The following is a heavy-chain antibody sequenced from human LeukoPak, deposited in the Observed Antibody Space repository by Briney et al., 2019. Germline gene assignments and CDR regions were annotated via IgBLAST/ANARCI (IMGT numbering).Heavy chain of an antibody. D-gene: IGHD1-20*01. CDR2: INPNSGGT. J-gene: IGHJ4*02. CDR3: AGLPRYNWNEPLDY. V-gene: IGHV1-2*02. Sequence: GASVKVSCKASGYTFTSYGISWVRQAPGQGLEWMGWINPNSGGTKYAQKFQGRVTMTRDTSISTAYMELSRLTYDDTAVYYCAGLPRYNWNEPLDYWGQGTLVTVSS. CDR1: GYTFTSYG.